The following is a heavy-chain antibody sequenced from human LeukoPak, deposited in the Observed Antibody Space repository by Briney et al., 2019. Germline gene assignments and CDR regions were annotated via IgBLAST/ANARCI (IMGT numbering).Heavy chain of an antibody. J-gene: IGHJ4*01. Sequence: GASVKVSCKASGYTFTNYYLHWVRQVPGQGLEWMGLIDPSGGSTTHAQNFQGRLMLTWDTSATTVYMQLSSLTSDDTAVYYCARDGAVIATGDEDYLDYWGHGTLVTVSP. CDR2: IDPSGGST. CDR3: ARDGAVIATGDEDYLDY. D-gene: IGHD2-21*01. V-gene: IGHV1-46*01. CDR1: GYTFTNYY.